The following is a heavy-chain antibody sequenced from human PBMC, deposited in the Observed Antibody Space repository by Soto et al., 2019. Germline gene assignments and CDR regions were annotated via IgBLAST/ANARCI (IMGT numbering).Heavy chain of an antibody. J-gene: IGHJ4*02. Sequence: QVQLVQSGAEEKKPGASVKVSCKASGYTFTTYPMHWVRQAPGQRLEWMGWINAGNGNTKYSQKFQGSVTITRDTSASTAYMEVSSLRSEDTAVYYCVRDDSGRGEYWGQGTLVTVSS. V-gene: IGHV1-3*05. CDR3: VRDDSGRGEY. CDR2: INAGNGNT. CDR1: GYTFTTYP. D-gene: IGHD3-10*01.